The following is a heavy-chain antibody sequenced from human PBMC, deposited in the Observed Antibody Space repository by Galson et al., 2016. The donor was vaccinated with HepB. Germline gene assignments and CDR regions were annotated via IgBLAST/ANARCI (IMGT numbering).Heavy chain of an antibody. CDR3: VKDLTRSSYFYDSSGYYYGDY. J-gene: IGHJ4*02. V-gene: IGHV3-64D*08. D-gene: IGHD3-22*01. CDR2: IGGNGGRT. Sequence: SLRLSCAASGFTFSVYAIHWVRQAPGKGLEYVSSIGGNGGRTYYADSVKGRFTISRDNSKNTLYLQISSLRAEDTAVYYCVKDLTRSSYFYDSSGYYYGDYWGQGTLVTVSS. CDR1: GFTFSVYA.